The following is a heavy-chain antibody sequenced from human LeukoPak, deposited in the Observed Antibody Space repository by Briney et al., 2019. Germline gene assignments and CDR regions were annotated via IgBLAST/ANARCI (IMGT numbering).Heavy chain of an antibody. CDR3: ARDQGGGQNYNWFDP. D-gene: IGHD1-26*01. Sequence: ASVKVSCKASGYTFTSYGISWARQAPGQGLEWMGWISAYNGNTNYAQKLQGRVTMTTDTSTSTAYMELRSLRSDDTAVYYCARDQGGGQNYNWFDPWGQGTLVTASS. J-gene: IGHJ5*02. CDR2: ISAYNGNT. V-gene: IGHV1-18*01. CDR1: GYTFTSYG.